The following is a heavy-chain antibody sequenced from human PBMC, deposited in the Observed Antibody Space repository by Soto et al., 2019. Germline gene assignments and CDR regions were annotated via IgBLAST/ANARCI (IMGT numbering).Heavy chain of an antibody. Sequence: GASVKVSCKASGYTFTGYYMHWVRQAPGQGPEWMGWINPNSGGTNYAQKFQGWVTMTRDTPISTAYMELSRLRSDDTAVYYCARAGAKEYYYGMDVWGQGTTVTVSS. CDR2: INPNSGGT. D-gene: IGHD7-27*01. CDR3: ARAGAKEYYYGMDV. CDR1: GYTFTGYY. V-gene: IGHV1-2*04. J-gene: IGHJ6*02.